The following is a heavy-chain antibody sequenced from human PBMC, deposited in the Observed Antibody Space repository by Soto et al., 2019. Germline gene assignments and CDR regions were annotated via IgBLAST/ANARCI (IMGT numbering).Heavy chain of an antibody. Sequence: GGSLRPSGLVLESTLRTNSTTWVGRAPGKGLEWVSSISSRSDIYYADSVKGRFTISRDNAKNSVSLQMNSLRAEDTAVYYCAREYTAWPLAYGLDVWGQGTTVTVSS. CDR3: AREYTAWPLAYGLDV. CDR1: ESTLRTNS. J-gene: IGHJ6*02. D-gene: IGHD2-2*02. V-gene: IGHV3-21*01. CDR2: ISSRSDI.